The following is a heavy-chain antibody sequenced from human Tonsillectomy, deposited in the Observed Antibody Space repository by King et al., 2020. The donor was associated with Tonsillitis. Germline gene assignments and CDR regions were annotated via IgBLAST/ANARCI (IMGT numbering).Heavy chain of an antibody. Sequence: VQLVESGGGLVQPGGSLRLSCAASGFTFSSYDMHWVRQATGKGLEWVSAIGTAGDTYYPGSVKGRFTISRENAKNSLYLQMNSLRAGDTAVYYCARDRAGTGGMDVWGQGTTVTVSS. CDR1: GFTFSSYD. CDR3: ARDRAGTGGMDV. D-gene: IGHD3/OR15-3a*01. J-gene: IGHJ6*02. V-gene: IGHV3-13*01. CDR2: IGTAGDT.